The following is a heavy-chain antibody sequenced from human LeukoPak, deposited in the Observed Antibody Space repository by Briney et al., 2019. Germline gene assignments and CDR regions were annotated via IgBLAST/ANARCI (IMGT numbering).Heavy chain of an antibody. D-gene: IGHD1-26*01. J-gene: IGHJ3*02. CDR3: AGRELDAFDI. CDR2: IIPIFGTA. CDR1: GGTFSSYA. V-gene: IGHV1-69*13. Sequence: VASVKVSCKASGGTFSSYAISWVRQAPGQGLEWMGGIIPIFGTANYAQKFQGRVTITADESTSTAYMELSSLRSEDTAVYYCAGRELDAFDIWGQGTMVTVSS.